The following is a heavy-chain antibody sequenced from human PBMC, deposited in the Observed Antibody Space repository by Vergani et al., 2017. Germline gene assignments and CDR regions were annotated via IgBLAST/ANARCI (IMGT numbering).Heavy chain of an antibody. V-gene: IGHV3-30*03. CDR1: GFTFSSYG. J-gene: IGHJ4*02. D-gene: IGHD5-18*01. CDR3: AREHYSYGYRGIDY. CDR2: ISYDGSNK. Sequence: VQLLESGGGLVQPGGSLRLSCAASGFTFSSYGMHWVRQAPGKGLEWVAVISYDGSNKYYADSVKGRFTISRDNSKNTLYLQMNSLRAEDTAVYYCAREHYSYGYRGIDYWGQGTLVTVSS.